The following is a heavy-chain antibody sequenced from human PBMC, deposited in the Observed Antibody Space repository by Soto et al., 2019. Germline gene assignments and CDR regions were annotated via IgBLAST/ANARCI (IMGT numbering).Heavy chain of an antibody. Sequence: GGSLRLSCAASGFTVSSNYMSWVRQAPGKGLEWVSVIYSGGSTYYADSVKGRCTISRHNYRNTLYLQMNSLRPEDAAVYFCATSKYAVWIGCDYYYYGMDVWGQGTTVTVSS. CDR3: ATSKYAVWIGCDYYYYGMDV. V-gene: IGHV3-53*04. CDR2: IYSGGST. D-gene: IGHD3-3*01. J-gene: IGHJ6*02. CDR1: GFTVSSNY.